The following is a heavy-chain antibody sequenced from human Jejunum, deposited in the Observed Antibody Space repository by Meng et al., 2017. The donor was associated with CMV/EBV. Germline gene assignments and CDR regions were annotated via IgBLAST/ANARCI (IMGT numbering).Heavy chain of an antibody. D-gene: IGHD3/OR15-3a*01. CDR3: AKDRDWGYYFDS. V-gene: IGHV3-23*01. J-gene: IGHJ4*02. CDR1: GFTFYGYA. CDR2: ISGSGGSA. Sequence: CAASGFTFYGYAMSWVRQAPGKGLEWVSAISGSGGSAYYADSVKGRFTISRDNAKNTLFLQMNSLRAEDTALYYCAKDRDWGYYFDSWGQGTLVTVSS.